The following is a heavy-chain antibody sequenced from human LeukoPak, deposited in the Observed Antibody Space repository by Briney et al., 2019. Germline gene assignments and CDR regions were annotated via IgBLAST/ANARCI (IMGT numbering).Heavy chain of an antibody. Sequence: GGSLRLSCAASGFTFSDYYMSWIRQAPGKGLEWVSYISSSGSMISDADSVKGRFTISRDNSKNTLYLQMNTLRAEDTAVYYCAKASRFGYSYGPREYFYYMDVWGKGTTVTISS. V-gene: IGHV3-11*01. CDR3: AKASRFGYSYGPREYFYYMDV. CDR1: GFTFSDYY. J-gene: IGHJ6*03. D-gene: IGHD5-18*01. CDR2: ISSSGSMI.